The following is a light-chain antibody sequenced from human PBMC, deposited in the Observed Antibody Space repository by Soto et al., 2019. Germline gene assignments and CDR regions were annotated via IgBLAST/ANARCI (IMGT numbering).Light chain of an antibody. V-gene: IGKV3-20*01. CDR1: QSVTSNN. CDR2: GAS. Sequence: EIVLTQSPGTLSLSPGERATLSCRASQSVTSNNLAWYRQKPGQSPRLLIYGASSRATGIPERFSGSGCGTYFTLIISRVEPEDFAVYYCQQYGNSLWTFGQGTKVEIK. CDR3: QQYGNSLWT. J-gene: IGKJ1*01.